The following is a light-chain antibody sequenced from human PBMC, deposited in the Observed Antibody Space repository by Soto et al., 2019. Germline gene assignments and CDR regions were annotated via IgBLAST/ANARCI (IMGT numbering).Light chain of an antibody. Sequence: DIQMTQSPPSLSASVGDRVSITCRASQTVSIFLNWYQHKSGRAPTLLIHSASTLQTGVPSRFTGSGSVTDFTLTITNVQPEDFATYYCQQSYTAPLSFGQGTRLEI. CDR3: QQSYTAPLS. J-gene: IGKJ5*01. V-gene: IGKV1-39*01. CDR2: SAS. CDR1: QTVSIF.